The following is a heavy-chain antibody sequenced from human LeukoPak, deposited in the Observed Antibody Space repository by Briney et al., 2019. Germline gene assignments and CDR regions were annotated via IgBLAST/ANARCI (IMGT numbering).Heavy chain of an antibody. CDR3: AKRDFDDYFDS. D-gene: IGHD3-9*01. CDR2: ISGSGGST. J-gene: IGHJ4*02. Sequence: GGSLRLSCAASGFTFSSYAMSWVRQAPGRGLEWVSAISGSGGSTYYTDSVKGRFTISRDNSKNTLYLQMNSLRAEDTAVYYCAKRDFDDYFDSWGQGTLVTVSS. CDR1: GFTFSSYA. V-gene: IGHV3-23*01.